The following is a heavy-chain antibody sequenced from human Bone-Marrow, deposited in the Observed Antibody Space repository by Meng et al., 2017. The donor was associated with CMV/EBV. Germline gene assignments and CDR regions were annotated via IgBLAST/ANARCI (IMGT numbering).Heavy chain of an antibody. V-gene: IGHV3-30*04. CDR3: ARVDRYSYDY. Sequence: GESLKISCAASGFTFSSYAMHWVRQAPGKGLEWVAVISYDGSNKYYADSVKGRFTISRDNSKNTLYLQMNSLRAEDTAVYYCARVDRYSYDYWGQGTTVTVYS. CDR1: GFTFSSYA. D-gene: IGHD5-18*01. J-gene: IGHJ4*03. CDR2: ISYDGSNK.